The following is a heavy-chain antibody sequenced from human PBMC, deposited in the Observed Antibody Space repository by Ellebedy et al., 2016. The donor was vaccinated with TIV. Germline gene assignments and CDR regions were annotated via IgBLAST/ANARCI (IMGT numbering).Heavy chain of an antibody. CDR2: ISTITNY. V-gene: IGHV3-21*01. Sequence: GESLKISCAASGFTFSTYSLNWVRQAPGKGLEWVSYISTITNYEDSVSGRFTISRDNAKNSLYLQMNSLSAEDTAVYYCSRGGGCGGGTCYYPDFWGQGTLVTVSS. D-gene: IGHD2-15*01. CDR1: GFTFSTYS. J-gene: IGHJ4*02. CDR3: SRGGGCGGGTCYYPDF.